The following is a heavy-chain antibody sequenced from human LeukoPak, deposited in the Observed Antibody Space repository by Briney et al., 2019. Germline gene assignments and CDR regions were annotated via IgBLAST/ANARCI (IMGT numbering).Heavy chain of an antibody. Sequence: GESLKISCKGSGYSFTSYWIGWVRQMPGKGLEWMGIIYPGDSDTRYSPSFQGQVTITADKSISTAYLQWSSLKASDTAMYYCARCQMATVDAFDIWGQGTMVTVSS. J-gene: IGHJ3*02. V-gene: IGHV5-51*01. CDR3: ARCQMATVDAFDI. D-gene: IGHD5-24*01. CDR1: GYSFTSYW. CDR2: IYPGDSDT.